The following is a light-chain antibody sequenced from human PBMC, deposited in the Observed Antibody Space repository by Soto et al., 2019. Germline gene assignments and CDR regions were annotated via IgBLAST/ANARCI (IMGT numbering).Light chain of an antibody. CDR3: QQYNSYPLT. Sequence: DIQMTQSPSSLSASVGDRVTITCRASQDINDYVAWFQQRPGKAPKSLIYGASTLQSGVPSKFSGSGSGTDFTLNISSLQPEDSATYYCQQYNSYPLTFGGGTKVEIK. J-gene: IGKJ4*01. CDR1: QDINDY. V-gene: IGKV1-16*02. CDR2: GAS.